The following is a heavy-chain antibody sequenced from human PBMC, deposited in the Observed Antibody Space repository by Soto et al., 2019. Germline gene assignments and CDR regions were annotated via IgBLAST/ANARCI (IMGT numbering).Heavy chain of an antibody. V-gene: IGHV3-11*03. J-gene: IGHJ3*02. CDR1: GFTFSDYY. CDR2: ISSSSSYT. Sequence: GGSLRLSCAASGFTFSDYYMSWIRQAPGKGLEWVSYISSSSSYTNYADSVKGRFTISRDNAKNSLYLQMNSLRAEDTAVYYCASFQYYDILTGPGAFDIWGQGTMVTVSS. D-gene: IGHD3-9*01. CDR3: ASFQYYDILTGPGAFDI.